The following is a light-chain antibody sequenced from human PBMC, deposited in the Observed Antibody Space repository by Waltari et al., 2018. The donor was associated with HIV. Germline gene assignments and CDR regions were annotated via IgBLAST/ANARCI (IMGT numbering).Light chain of an antibody. CDR2: GKN. CDR3: NSRDSSGNHQV. Sequence: SSELTQDPAVSVALGQTVRITCQGDSHRSYYASWYKQKPGQAPVLVIYGKNNRPSGIPDRFSGSSSGNTASLTITGAQAEDEADYYCNSRDSSGNHQVFGGGTKLTVL. V-gene: IGLV3-19*01. CDR1: SHRSYY. J-gene: IGLJ2*01.